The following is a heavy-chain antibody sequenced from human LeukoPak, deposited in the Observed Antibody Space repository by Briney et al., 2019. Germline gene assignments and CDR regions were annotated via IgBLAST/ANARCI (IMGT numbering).Heavy chain of an antibody. CDR3: AKDRYCSGGSCHTYYYYGMDV. D-gene: IGHD2-15*01. Sequence: GGSLRLSCAASGFTVSSNYMSSVRQAPGKGLEWVSVIYSGGSTYYADSVKGRFTISRDNSKNTLYLQMNSLRAEDTAVYYCAKDRYCSGGSCHTYYYYGMDVWGQGTTVTVSS. V-gene: IGHV3-53*01. J-gene: IGHJ6*02. CDR1: GFTVSSNY. CDR2: IYSGGST.